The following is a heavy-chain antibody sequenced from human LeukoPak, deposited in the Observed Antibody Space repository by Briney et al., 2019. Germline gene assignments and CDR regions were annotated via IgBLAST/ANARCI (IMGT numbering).Heavy chain of an antibody. D-gene: IGHD5-12*01. CDR1: GYTFTSYG. CDR3: ARVIGGYPFNWFDP. V-gene: IGHV1-18*01. Sequence: ASVKVSCKASGYTFTSYGISWVRQAPGQGLEWMGWISAYNGNTNYAQKLQGRVTMTTDTSTSTAYMELRSLRSDDTAVYYCARVIGGYPFNWFDPWGQGTLVTVSS. CDR2: ISAYNGNT. J-gene: IGHJ5*02.